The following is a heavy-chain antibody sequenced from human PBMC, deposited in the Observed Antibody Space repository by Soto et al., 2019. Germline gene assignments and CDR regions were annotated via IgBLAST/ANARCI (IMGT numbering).Heavy chain of an antibody. Sequence: GGSLRLSCAASGFTFSDSAMHWGRQASGKGLEWVGRIRNKTNNYATAYNAPVKGRFTISRDDSKNTVYLQLNSLKLDDTAVYYCTSLYYYDRSGNPWGQGTLVTVSS. CDR2: IRNKTNNYAT. CDR1: GFTFSDSA. D-gene: IGHD3-22*01. CDR3: TSLYYYDRSGNP. J-gene: IGHJ5*02. V-gene: IGHV3-73*01.